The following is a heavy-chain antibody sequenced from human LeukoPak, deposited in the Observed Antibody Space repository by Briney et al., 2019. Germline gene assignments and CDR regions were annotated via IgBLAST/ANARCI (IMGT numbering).Heavy chain of an antibody. D-gene: IGHD1-26*01. V-gene: IGHV3-30*18. Sequence: GGSLRLSCAASGFTFSCYGMHWVRQAPGKGLEWVAFISYDGSNKYYADSVKGRFTISRDNSKNTLYLQMSSLTAKDTAVYYCAKDRSIGTYYTFDSWGQGTLVTVSS. CDR2: ISYDGSNK. CDR3: AKDRSIGTYYTFDS. CDR1: GFTFSCYG. J-gene: IGHJ4*02.